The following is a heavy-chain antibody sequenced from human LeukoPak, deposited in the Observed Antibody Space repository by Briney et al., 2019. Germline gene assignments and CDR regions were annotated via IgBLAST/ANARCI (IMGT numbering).Heavy chain of an antibody. D-gene: IGHD5-18*01. CDR1: GFTFSSYS. J-gene: IGHJ4*02. V-gene: IGHV3-21*01. CDR3: ARDGDTAMVNDY. CDR2: ISSSSSYI. Sequence: GGSLRLSCAASGFTFSSYSMNWVRQAPGKGLEWVSSISSSSSYIYYADSVKGRFTTSRDNAKNSLYLQMNSLRAEDTAVYYCARDGDTAMVNDYWGQGTLVTVSS.